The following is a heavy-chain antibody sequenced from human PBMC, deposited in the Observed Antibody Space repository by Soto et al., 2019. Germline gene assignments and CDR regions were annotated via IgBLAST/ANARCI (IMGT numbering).Heavy chain of an antibody. CDR1: GGSIRRSDSY. D-gene: IGHD2-8*01. CDR2: ISDSGRT. J-gene: IGHJ4*02. Sequence: SETLSLTCSVSGGSIRRSDSYWTWVRQGPGKGLEWIAYISDSGRTDYNPSLKSRATISIDTSKNVFFLNLSSVTAADTAVYFCASVLITSGALEYSFDYSAPGSPVTVSS. V-gene: IGHV4-31*03. CDR3: ASVLITSGALEYSFDY.